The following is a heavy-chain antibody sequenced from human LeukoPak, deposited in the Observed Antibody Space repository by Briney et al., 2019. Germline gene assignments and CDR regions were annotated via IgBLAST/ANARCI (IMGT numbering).Heavy chain of an antibody. V-gene: IGHV4-34*01. CDR1: GGSFSGYY. CDR2: INHSGST. CDR3: ARGRTILGY. Sequence: SETLSLTCAVYGGSFSGYYWSWIRQPPGKGLEWIGEINHSGSTNYNPSLKSRVTISVDASKNQFSLKLSSVTAADTAVYYCARGRTILGYWGQGTLVTVSS. J-gene: IGHJ4*02.